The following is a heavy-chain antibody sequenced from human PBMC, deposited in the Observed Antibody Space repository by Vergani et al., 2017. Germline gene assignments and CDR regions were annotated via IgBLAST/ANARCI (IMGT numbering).Heavy chain of an antibody. D-gene: IGHD2-15*01. CDR3: AREVVVVAANPYNWFDP. J-gene: IGHJ5*02. CDR1: GFTFSSYS. CDR2: ISSSSSYI. V-gene: IGHV3-21*01. Sequence: EVQLVESGGGLVKPGGSLRLSCAASGFTFSSYSMNWVRQAPGKGLEWVSSISSSSSYIYYADSVKGRFTTSRDNAKNSLYLQMNSLRAEDTAVYYCAREVVVVAANPYNWFDPWGQGTLVTVSS.